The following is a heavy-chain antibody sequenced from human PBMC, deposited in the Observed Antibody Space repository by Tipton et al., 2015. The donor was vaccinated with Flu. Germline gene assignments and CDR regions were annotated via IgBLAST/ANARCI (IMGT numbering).Heavy chain of an antibody. V-gene: IGHV3-7*01. J-gene: IGHJ4*02. CDR3: ARTRGGYCSSTSCYADYFDF. D-gene: IGHD2-2*01. Sequence: SLRLSCAASGFTFSTYWMSWVRQAPGKGLEWVANIKQGGSEQHYVDSVKGRFTISRDNAKNSLYLQMNSPRAEDTAVYYCARTRGGYCSSTSCYADYFDFWGQGTLVTVSS. CDR1: GFTFSTYW. CDR2: IKQGGSEQ.